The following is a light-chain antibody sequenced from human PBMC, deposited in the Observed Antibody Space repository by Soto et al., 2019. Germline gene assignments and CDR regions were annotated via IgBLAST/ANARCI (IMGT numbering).Light chain of an antibody. CDR1: NSDVGGYNF. V-gene: IGLV2-18*01. Sequence: QSVLTQPPSASGSPGQSVTISCTGTNSDVGGYNFVSWYQQYPGKVPKLMIYEVNTRPSGVPDRFSGSKSGSTASLTISGLQAEDEADYYCSLYISGSTYVFGTGTKVTVL. CDR2: EVN. J-gene: IGLJ1*01. CDR3: SLYISGSTYV.